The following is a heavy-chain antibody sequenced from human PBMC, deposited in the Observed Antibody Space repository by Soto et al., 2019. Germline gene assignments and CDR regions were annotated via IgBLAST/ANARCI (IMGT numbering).Heavy chain of an antibody. CDR1: GGSISTSSYF. V-gene: IGHV4-39*01. CDR2: IYYSGST. D-gene: IGHD6-25*01. Sequence: QLQLQESGPGLVKPSETLSLTCTVSGGSISTSSYFWGWIRQPPGKGLEWIGSIYYSGSTYYNPSLKSRVTISVDTAKNQFSLKLSSVTAADTAVYYCARDYDSSGDYWGQGTLVTVSS. J-gene: IGHJ4*02. CDR3: ARDYDSSGDY.